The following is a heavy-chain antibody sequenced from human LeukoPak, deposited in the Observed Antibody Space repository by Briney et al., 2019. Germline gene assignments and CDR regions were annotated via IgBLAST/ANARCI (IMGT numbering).Heavy chain of an antibody. V-gene: IGHV4-39*01. CDR3: ARQRPLAYCGGDCYSGNFDY. CDR2: IYYSGST. D-gene: IGHD2-21*02. Sequence: SETLSLTCTVPDGSISSTSYYWGWIRQPPGKGLEWIGSIYYSGSTYYNPSLKSRVTISVDTSKKQFSLKLSSVTAADTAVYYCARQRPLAYCGGDCYSGNFDYWGQGTLVTVSS. J-gene: IGHJ4*02. CDR1: DGSISSTSYY.